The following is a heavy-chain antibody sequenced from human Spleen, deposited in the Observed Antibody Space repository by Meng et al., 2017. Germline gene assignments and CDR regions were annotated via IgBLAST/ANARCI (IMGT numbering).Heavy chain of an antibody. CDR1: GFTFSSYA. CDR3: AKKGSSGYSVAIHYGMDV. J-gene: IGHJ6*02. Sequence: GGSLRLSCVASGFTFSSYAMSWVRQAPGKGLEWVSAISGSGGSTYYADSVKGRFTISRDNSKNTLYLQMNSLRAEDTAVYYCAKKGSSGYSVAIHYGMDVWGQGTTVTVSS. CDR2: ISGSGGST. D-gene: IGHD3-22*01. V-gene: IGHV3-23*01.